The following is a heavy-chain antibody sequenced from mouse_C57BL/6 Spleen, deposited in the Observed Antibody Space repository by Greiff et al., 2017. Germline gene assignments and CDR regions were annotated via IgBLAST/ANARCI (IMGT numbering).Heavy chain of an antibody. V-gene: IGHV1-59*01. CDR2: IVPSDSYT. J-gene: IGHJ3*01. D-gene: IGHD1-1*01. CDR3: ARGDYYGSIQAWFAY. Sequence: QVQLKQPGAELVRPGTSVKLSCKASGYTFTSYWMHWVKQRPGQGLEWIGVIVPSDSYTNYNQKFKGKATLTVYISSSTAYMQLSSLTSEDSAVYYGARGDYYGSIQAWFAYWGQGTLVTVSA. CDR1: GYTFTSYW.